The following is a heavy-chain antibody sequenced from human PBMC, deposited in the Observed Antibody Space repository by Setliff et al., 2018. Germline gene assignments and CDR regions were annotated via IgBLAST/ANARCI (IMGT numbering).Heavy chain of an antibody. V-gene: IGHV1-18*01. J-gene: IGHJ6*02. D-gene: IGHD3-16*01. CDR2: ISAYNGNT. CDR1: GYTFTSYG. CDR3: AMPRGTLPERSSKYYYYGMDV. Sequence: ASVKVSCKASGYTFTSYGISWVRQAPGQGLEWMGWISAYNGNTNYAQKLQGRVTMTTDTSTRTAYMELSSLRSEDTAVYYCAMPRGTLPERSSKYYYYGMDVWGQGATVTVSS.